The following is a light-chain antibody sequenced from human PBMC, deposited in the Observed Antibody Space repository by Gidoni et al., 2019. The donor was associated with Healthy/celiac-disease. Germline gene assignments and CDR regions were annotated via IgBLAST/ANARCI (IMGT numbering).Light chain of an antibody. CDR1: KLGVKY. CDR2: QDS. CDR3: QAWDSSTFVV. Sequence: SYELTQPPSVSVSPGQTASISCSGGKLGVKYACWYQQKPGQSPVLVIYQDSKRPSGIPERFSGSNSGNTANLTISGTQAMDEADYYCQAWDSSTFVVFGGGTKLTVL. V-gene: IGLV3-1*01. J-gene: IGLJ2*01.